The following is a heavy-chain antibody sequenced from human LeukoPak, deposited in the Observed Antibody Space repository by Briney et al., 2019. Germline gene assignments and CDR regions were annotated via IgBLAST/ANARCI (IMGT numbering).Heavy chain of an antibody. CDR1: GFTFSSYE. Sequence: PGGSLRLSCAASGFTFSSYEMNWVRQAPGRGLERVSYISSSGSTIYYADSVKGRFTISRDNAKNSLYLQRNSLRAEDTAVYYCARVSLTAWYYYYMDVWGKGTTVTVSS. CDR3: ARVSLTAWYYYYMDV. V-gene: IGHV3-48*03. CDR2: ISSSGSTI. J-gene: IGHJ6*03.